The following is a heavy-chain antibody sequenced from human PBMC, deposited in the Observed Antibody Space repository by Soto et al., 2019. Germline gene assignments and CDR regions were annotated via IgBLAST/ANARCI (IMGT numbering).Heavy chain of an antibody. CDR2: IIPIFGTA. CDR3: ARGTIFGGDYYYGMDV. V-gene: IGHV1-69*13. D-gene: IGHD3-3*01. J-gene: IGHJ6*02. CDR1: GGTFSSYA. Sequence: SVKVSCKASGGTFSSYAISWVRQAPGQGLEWMGGIIPIFGTANYAQKFQGRVTITADESTSTAYMELSSLRSEDTAVYYCARGTIFGGDYYYGMDVWGQGTTVTVSS.